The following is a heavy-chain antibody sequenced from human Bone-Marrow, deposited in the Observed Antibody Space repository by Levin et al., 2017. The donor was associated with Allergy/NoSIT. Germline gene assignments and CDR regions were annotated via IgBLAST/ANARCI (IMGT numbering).Heavy chain of an antibody. D-gene: IGHD1-26*01. V-gene: IGHV3-48*01. CDR2: ISSFSDTI. Sequence: TGGSLRLSCAVSGFTFTAYSMNWVRQAPGRGLEWISYISSFSDTIYYADSVKGRFTVSRDNAMNSLFLQMNSLRAEDTAMYYCVRTWELRSTTNGWPDFWGQGTLVTVSS. CDR1: GFTFTAYS. CDR3: VRTWELRSTTNGWPDF. J-gene: IGHJ4*02.